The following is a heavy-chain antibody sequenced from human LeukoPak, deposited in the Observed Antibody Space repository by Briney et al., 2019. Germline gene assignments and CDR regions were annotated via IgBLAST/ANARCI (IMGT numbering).Heavy chain of an antibody. CDR2: IYHSGST. J-gene: IGHJ6*02. CDR3: ARGDYYGSGSYYSYYYYGMDV. V-gene: IGHV4-39*07. D-gene: IGHD3-10*01. Sequence: SETLSLTCTVSGGSISSGDYYWSWIRQPPGKGLEWIGSIYHSGSTYYNPSLKSRVTISVDMSKNQFSLKLSSVTAADTAVYYCARGDYYGSGSYYSYYYYGMDVWGQGTTVTVSS. CDR1: GGSISSGDYY.